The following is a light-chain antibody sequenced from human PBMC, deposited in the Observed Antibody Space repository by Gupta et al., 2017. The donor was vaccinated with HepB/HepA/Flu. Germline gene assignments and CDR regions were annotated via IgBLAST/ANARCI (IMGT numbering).Light chain of an antibody. J-gene: IGKJ3*01. CDR1: QSVSSNY. V-gene: IGKV3-20*01. CDR2: GAS. CDR3: QQYGSSPLIT. Sequence: EIVLTQSSGTLSLSPGERATLSCRASQSVSSNYLAWYQQRPGQAPRLLIYGASSRATGIPDRFSGSGSGTVFTLTISRLEAEDFAVYYCQQYGSSPLITFGPGTKVDI.